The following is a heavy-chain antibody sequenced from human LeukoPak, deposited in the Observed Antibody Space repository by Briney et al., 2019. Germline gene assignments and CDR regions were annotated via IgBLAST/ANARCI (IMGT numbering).Heavy chain of an antibody. D-gene: IGHD3-22*01. Sequence: GGSLRLSCAASGFTFSSYSMNWVRQAPGKGLEWVSDISGSGGTAYYADSVKGRFTISRDNSKNTLYLQMNSLRAEDTAVYYCAKKGYYDGSGYYMYYFDHWGQGTLVTVSS. CDR2: ISGSGGTA. V-gene: IGHV3-23*01. CDR3: AKKGYYDGSGYYMYYFDH. CDR1: GFTFSSYS. J-gene: IGHJ4*02.